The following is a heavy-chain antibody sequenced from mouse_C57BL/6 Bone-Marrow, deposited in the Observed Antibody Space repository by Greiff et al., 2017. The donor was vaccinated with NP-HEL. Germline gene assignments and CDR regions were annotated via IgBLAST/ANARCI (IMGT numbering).Heavy chain of an antibody. CDR1: GFNITDYY. D-gene: IGHD1-3*01. CDR2: IDPEDGDT. Sequence: VQLKQSGAELVRPGASVKLSCTASGFNITDYYMHWVKQRPEQGLEWIGRIDPEDGDTEYAPKFQGKATMTADTSSSTAYLQLSSLTSEDTAVYYCTTSELLDYWGQGTSVTVSS. J-gene: IGHJ4*01. V-gene: IGHV14-1*01. CDR3: TTSELLDY.